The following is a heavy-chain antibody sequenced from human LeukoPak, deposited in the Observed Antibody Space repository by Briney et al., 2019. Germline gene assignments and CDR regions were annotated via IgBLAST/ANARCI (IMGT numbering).Heavy chain of an antibody. CDR3: ARDIGSGYYYYYYGMDV. J-gene: IGHJ6*02. CDR2: TYYRSKWYN. CDR1: GDSVSSNSAA. D-gene: IGHD3-22*01. Sequence: SQTLSLTCAISGDSVSSNSAAWNWIRQSPSRGLEWLGRTYYRSKWYNDYAVSVKSRITINPDTSKNQFSLQLNSVTPEDTAVYYCARDIGSGYYYYYYGMDVWGQGTTVTVSS. V-gene: IGHV6-1*01.